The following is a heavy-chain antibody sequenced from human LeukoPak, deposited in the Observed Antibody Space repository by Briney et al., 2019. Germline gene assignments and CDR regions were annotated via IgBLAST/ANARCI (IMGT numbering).Heavy chain of an antibody. V-gene: IGHV3-48*03. Sequence: GGSLRLSCAASGFTFSSYEMNWVRQAPGKGLEWVSYISSSGSTIYYADSVKGRFTISRDNSKNTLYLQMNSLRAEDTAVYYCAKSPLTTVVTHFDYWGQGTLVTVSS. J-gene: IGHJ4*02. CDR1: GFTFSSYE. CDR3: AKSPLTTVVTHFDY. D-gene: IGHD4-23*01. CDR2: ISSSGSTI.